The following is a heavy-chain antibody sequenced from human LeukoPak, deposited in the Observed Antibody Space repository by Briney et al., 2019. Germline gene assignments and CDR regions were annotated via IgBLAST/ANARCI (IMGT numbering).Heavy chain of an antibody. V-gene: IGHV4-59*01. Sequence: SETLSLTCTVSGGSISSYYWSWIGQPPGKGLEWIVYIYYSGSTKYNPSLKSRVTISVDASKTQFSLKLNSVTAADTAVYYCARGSRELYYFDYWGQGTLVTVSS. CDR3: ARGSRELYYFDY. CDR2: IYYSGST. D-gene: IGHD1-7*01. J-gene: IGHJ4*02. CDR1: GGSISSYY.